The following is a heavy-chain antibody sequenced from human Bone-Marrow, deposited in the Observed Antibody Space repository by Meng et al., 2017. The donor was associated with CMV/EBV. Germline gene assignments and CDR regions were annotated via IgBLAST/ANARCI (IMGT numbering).Heavy chain of an antibody. Sequence: ASVKVSCKASGYTFTGYYMHWVRQAPGQGLEWMGWINPNSGGTNYAQKFQGRVTMTRDTSISTAYMELSRLRSDDTAVYYCAREIVVPAAQSGALDYWGQGTLVTGSS. CDR1: GYTFTGYY. CDR2: INPNSGGT. V-gene: IGHV1-2*02. CDR3: AREIVVPAAQSGALDY. D-gene: IGHD2-2*01. J-gene: IGHJ4*02.